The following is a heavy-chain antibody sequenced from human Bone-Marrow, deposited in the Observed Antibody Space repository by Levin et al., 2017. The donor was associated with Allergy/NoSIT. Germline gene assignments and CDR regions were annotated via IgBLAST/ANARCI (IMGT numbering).Heavy chain of an antibody. Sequence: SVKVSCKASGFTFTSSAVQWVRQARGQRLEWIGWIVVGSGNTNYAQKFQERVTITRDMSTSTAYMEPSSLRSEDTAVYYCGADFYHDIVTGLANDEYFQHWGQGTLVTVSS. V-gene: IGHV1-58*01. D-gene: IGHD3-9*01. J-gene: IGHJ1*01. CDR3: GADFYHDIVTGLANDEYFQH. CDR2: IVVGSGNT. CDR1: GFTFTSSA.